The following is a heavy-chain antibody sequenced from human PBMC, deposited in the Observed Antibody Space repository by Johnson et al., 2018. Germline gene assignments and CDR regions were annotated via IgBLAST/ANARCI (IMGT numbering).Heavy chain of an antibody. D-gene: IGHD4-17*01. Sequence: VQLVESGGGLVKPGGSLRLSCAASGFTFSSYSMNWVRQAPGQGLEWVSSISSSSSHIYNADSMTGRFTNTRDNAKNSLHLQMNSLRAEDTAVYYCARTQSAYYGDYVGAEYFQHWGQGTLVTVSS. CDR2: ISSSSSHI. CDR3: ARTQSAYYGDYVGAEYFQH. V-gene: IGHV3-21*01. J-gene: IGHJ1*01. CDR1: GFTFSSYS.